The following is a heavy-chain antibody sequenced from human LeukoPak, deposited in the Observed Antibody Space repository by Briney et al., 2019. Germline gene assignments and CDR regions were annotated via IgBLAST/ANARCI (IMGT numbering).Heavy chain of an antibody. D-gene: IGHD3-3*01. Sequence: GGSLRLSCAASGFTFSSYSMNWVRQAPGKGLEWVSSISSSSSYIYYADSVKGRFTISRDNAKNSLYLQMNSLRAEDTAVYYCARVSDSGRYDFWSGYYYYMDVWGKGTTVTVSS. CDR2: ISSSSSYI. CDR3: ARVSDSGRYDFWSGYYYYMDV. J-gene: IGHJ6*03. V-gene: IGHV3-21*01. CDR1: GFTFSSYS.